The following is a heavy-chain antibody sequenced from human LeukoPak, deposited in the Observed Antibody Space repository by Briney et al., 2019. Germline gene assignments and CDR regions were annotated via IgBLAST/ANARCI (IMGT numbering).Heavy chain of an antibody. D-gene: IGHD1-26*01. CDR2: IKQDGSEK. V-gene: IGHV3-7*01. J-gene: IGHJ4*02. Sequence: GGSLRLSCAASGFTFSRYRMNWVRQAPGKGLEWVANIKQDGSEKYYVDSVKGRLTISRDNAKNSLFLQMNSLRAEDTAVYYCARDTRTFDYWGQGTQVTVSS. CDR1: GFTFSRYR. CDR3: ARDTRTFDY.